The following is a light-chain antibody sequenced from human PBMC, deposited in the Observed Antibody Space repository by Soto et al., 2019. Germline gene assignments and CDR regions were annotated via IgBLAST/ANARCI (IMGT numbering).Light chain of an antibody. CDR3: QQYNCYGT. Sequence: DIQMTPSPSTLSASVGARVIITCRASQSISSWLAWYQQKPGKAPKLLIYKASSLESGVPSRFSGSGSGTEFTLTISSLQPDDFATYYCQQYNCYGTFGQGTRLEIK. CDR1: QSISSW. CDR2: KAS. V-gene: IGKV1-5*03. J-gene: IGKJ5*01.